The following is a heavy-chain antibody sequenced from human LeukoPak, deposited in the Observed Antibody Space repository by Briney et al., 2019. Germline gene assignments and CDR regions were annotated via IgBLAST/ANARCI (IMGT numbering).Heavy chain of an antibody. CDR1: GFTFSRYS. V-gene: IGHV3-48*01. D-gene: IGHD1-26*01. CDR3: ARGPRVGAAGFVYYHYIDV. CDR2: ISSSSRTI. J-gene: IGHJ6*03. Sequence: GGSLRLSCAASGFTFSRYSMNWVRQAPGKGLEWVSYISSSSRTIHYADSVKGRFTISRDNAKNSLYLQMNSLRAEDTAVYYCARGPRVGAAGFVYYHYIDVWGKGTTVTVSS.